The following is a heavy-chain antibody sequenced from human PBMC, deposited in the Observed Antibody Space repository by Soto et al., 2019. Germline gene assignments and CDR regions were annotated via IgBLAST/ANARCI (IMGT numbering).Heavy chain of an antibody. CDR3: ARSIVVVTALDY. V-gene: IGHV1-18*01. Sequence: ASVKVSCKASGYTFASYGMSWVRQAPGQGLEWMGWISAYNGNTNYAQKLQGRVTMTTDTSISTAYMELSSLRSEDTAVYYCARSIVVVTALDYWGQGTLVTVSS. D-gene: IGHD2-21*02. J-gene: IGHJ4*02. CDR1: GYTFASYG. CDR2: ISAYNGNT.